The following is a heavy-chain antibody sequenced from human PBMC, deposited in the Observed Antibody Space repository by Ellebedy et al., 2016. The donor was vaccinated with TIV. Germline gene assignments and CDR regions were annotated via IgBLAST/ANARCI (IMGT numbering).Heavy chain of an antibody. Sequence: GESLKISXVASGLNLNIYGMHWVRQAPGKGLEWVAVIWHDGSNQYYVDSVKGRFTISRDNSNNMMYLQMNSLRAEDTAVYYCVREAMRTHSFDGNVYQGPRVDPWGPGTLVTVSS. CDR2: IWHDGSNQ. CDR1: GLNLNIYG. V-gene: IGHV3-33*08. CDR3: VREAMRTHSFDGNVYQGPRVDP. J-gene: IGHJ5*02. D-gene: IGHD1-1*01.